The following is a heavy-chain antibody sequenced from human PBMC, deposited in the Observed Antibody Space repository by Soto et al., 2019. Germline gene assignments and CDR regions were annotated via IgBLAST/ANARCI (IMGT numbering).Heavy chain of an antibody. Sequence: QVQLVQSGAEVKQSGASLKVSCKASGYDFTAYDINWVRQASGQGLEWMGWMNPINGAAGSARRFQGRVSITRNTATGTAYLELTSLRSDDTAVYYCGRGPSPRAPAGGTPYYYAMDVWGQGTTVTVAS. V-gene: IGHV1-8*02. CDR1: GYDFTAYD. CDR3: GRGPSPRAPAGGTPYYYAMDV. J-gene: IGHJ6*02. CDR2: MNPINGAA. D-gene: IGHD2-2*01.